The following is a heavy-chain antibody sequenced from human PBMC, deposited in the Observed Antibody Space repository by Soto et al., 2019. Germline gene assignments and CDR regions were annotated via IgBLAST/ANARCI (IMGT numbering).Heavy chain of an antibody. J-gene: IGHJ4*02. CDR2: ISGSGGST. CDR1: GFTFSSYA. Sequence: GGSLRLSCAASGFTFSSYAMSWVRQAPGKGLEWVSAISGSGGSTYYADSVKGRFTISRDNSKNTLYLQMNSLRAEDTAVYYCAKVSWGSSWPGGYFDYWGQGTLVTVSS. CDR3: AKVSWGSSWPGGYFDY. V-gene: IGHV3-23*01. D-gene: IGHD6-13*01.